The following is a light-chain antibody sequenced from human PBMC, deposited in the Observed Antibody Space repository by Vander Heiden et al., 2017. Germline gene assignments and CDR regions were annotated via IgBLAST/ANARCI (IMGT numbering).Light chain of an antibody. CDR1: QSLRHSNGYNY. CDR3: MQVLQTQT. Sequence: DIVMTQSPLSLPVTPGEPASISCRSSQSLRHSNGYNYLDWYLQKPGQSPQLLIYWGSNRAYGVPDRFSGSGSGTDFTLKISRVEAEDVGVYYCMQVLQTQTFGQGTKVEIQ. CDR2: WGS. V-gene: IGKV2-28*01. J-gene: IGKJ1*01.